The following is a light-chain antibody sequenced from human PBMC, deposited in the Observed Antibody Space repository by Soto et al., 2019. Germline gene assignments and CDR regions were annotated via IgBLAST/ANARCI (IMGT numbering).Light chain of an antibody. Sequence: ELMMTQSPATLSVSPGERATLSCRASQSISGNIAWYQQKPGQAPRLLIYAASIRASGIPARFSGTGFGRXXXXXISSLQSXDSXVYYCQQYNSWTLISFGQGTRLEIK. J-gene: IGKJ5*01. V-gene: IGKV3-15*01. CDR3: QQYNSWTLIS. CDR2: AAS. CDR1: QSISGN.